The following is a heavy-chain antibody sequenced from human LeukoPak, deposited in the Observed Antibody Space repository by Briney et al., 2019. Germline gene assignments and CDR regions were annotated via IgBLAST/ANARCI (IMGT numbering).Heavy chain of an antibody. V-gene: IGHV1-2*06. J-gene: IGHJ5*02. CDR3: ARVKDSTNANWFDP. CDR1: GYTFSGYY. D-gene: IGHD2-2*01. Sequence: AASVKVSCKASGYTFSGYYMHWVRQASGQGLEWMGRINPNSGGTNYAQKFQGRVTMTRDTSINTAYMDLSSLRSDDTAVYYCARVKDSTNANWFDPWGQGTLVTVSS. CDR2: INPNSGGT.